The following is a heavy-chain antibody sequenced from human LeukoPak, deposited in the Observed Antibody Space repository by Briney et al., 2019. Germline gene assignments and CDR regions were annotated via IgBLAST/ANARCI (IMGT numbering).Heavy chain of an antibody. V-gene: IGHV3-21*01. D-gene: IGHD6-19*01. CDR1: GFTFSSYS. J-gene: IGHJ6*03. CDR2: ISSSSSYI. CDR3: ARGSAYSSGWYSQGPHYYYYYMDV. Sequence: PGGSLRLSCAASGFTFSSYSMNWVRQAPGKGLEWVSSISSSSSYIYYADSVKGRFTISRDNAKNSLYLQMNSLRAEDTAVYYCARGSAYSSGWYSQGPHYYYYYMDVWGKGTTVTISS.